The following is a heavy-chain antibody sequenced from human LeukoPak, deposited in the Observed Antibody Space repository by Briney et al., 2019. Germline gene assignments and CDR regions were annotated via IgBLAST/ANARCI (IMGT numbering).Heavy chain of an antibody. CDR3: AREGPETYNFDF. V-gene: IGHV1-46*01. D-gene: IGHD1-14*01. Sequence: ASVKVSCKTSGYTFTNYYMHWVRQAPGQGPEWMGISRPSNGRTQYPQEFQGRVTMTWDMSTSTFYMELSSLTSDDTAFYYCAREGPETYNFDFWGQGTLVTVSS. CDR1: GYTFTNYY. CDR2: SRPSNGRT. J-gene: IGHJ4*02.